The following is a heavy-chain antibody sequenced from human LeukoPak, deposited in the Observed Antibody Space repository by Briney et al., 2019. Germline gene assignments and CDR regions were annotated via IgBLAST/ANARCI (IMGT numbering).Heavy chain of an antibody. CDR2: ISWNSGSI. J-gene: IGHJ4*02. V-gene: IGHV3-9*01. Sequence: PGGSLRLSCAASGFTFDDYAMHWVRQAPGKGLEWVSGISWNSGSIGYADSVKGRFTISRDNAKNSLYLQMNSLRAEDTALYYCEKVSGLHDILTGEFDYGARGPLVTVP. CDR3: EKVSGLHDILTGEFDY. D-gene: IGHD3-9*01. CDR1: GFTFDDYA.